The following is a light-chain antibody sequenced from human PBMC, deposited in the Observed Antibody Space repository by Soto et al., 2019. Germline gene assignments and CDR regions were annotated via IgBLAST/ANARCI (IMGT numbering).Light chain of an antibody. Sequence: QSVLTQPRSVSGSPGQSVTISCTGTSSDVGGYNYVSWYQQHPGKAPKLMIYDVSKRPSGVPDRFSGSKSGNTASLTISGLQAEDEADYYCCSYAGSYNVVFGGGIKVTVL. CDR1: SSDVGGYNY. CDR3: CSYAGSYNVV. V-gene: IGLV2-11*01. CDR2: DVS. J-gene: IGLJ2*01.